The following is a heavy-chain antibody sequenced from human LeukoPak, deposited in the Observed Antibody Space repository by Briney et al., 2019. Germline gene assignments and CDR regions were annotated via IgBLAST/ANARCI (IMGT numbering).Heavy chain of an antibody. CDR1: GGSFSDCY. D-gene: IGHD3-10*01. Sequence: PSETLSLTCAVHGGSFSDCYWSWIRQPPGKGLEWIGEINRGGSTNYSPSLKSRVIILVDTSKNQFSLRLSSVTAADTAVYYCARGYGSGSYYHYWGQGTLVTVSS. J-gene: IGHJ4*02. CDR3: ARGYGSGSYYHY. V-gene: IGHV4-34*01. CDR2: INRGGST.